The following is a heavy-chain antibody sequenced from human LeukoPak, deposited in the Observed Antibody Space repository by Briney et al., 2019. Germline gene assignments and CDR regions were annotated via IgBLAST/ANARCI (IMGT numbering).Heavy chain of an antibody. CDR3: ARAKGVSTGYRPTDY. CDR1: GFTFSSSG. D-gene: IGHD3-22*01. Sequence: GNSLRLSCAASGFTFSSSGMHWVRQAPGKGLEWVAVIWYDGSNRYYADPVKGRFTVSRDNSKNTLYLQMNSLRAEDTAVYYCARAKGVSTGYRPTDYWGQGTLVTVSS. CDR2: IWYDGSNR. V-gene: IGHV3-33*01. J-gene: IGHJ4*02.